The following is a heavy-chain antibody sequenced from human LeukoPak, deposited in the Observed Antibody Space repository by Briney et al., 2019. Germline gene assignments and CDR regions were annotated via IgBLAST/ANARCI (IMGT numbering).Heavy chain of an antibody. D-gene: IGHD3-10*01. CDR1: EFTFSSYA. Sequence: GGSLRLSCAAAEFTFSSYAMSWVRQAPGKGLEWVSRISGSSGRTYYTDSVTGRFTISRDNSKNMVYLQMNSLRAEDTAIYYCAKDDAADGGYLDHWGQGTLVTVSS. CDR3: AKDDAADGGYLDH. CDR2: ISGSSGRT. J-gene: IGHJ4*02. V-gene: IGHV3-23*01.